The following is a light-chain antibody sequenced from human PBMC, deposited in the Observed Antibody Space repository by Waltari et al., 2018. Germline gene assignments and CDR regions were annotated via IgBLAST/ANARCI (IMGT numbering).Light chain of an antibody. Sequence: EVVLTQSPGTLSLSPGERATLPCRASQSFGSTSLAWYQQKPGQAPRLLIYGASTRATGIPDRFSGSGSGTDFTLTISRLEPEDFAVYYCQQYGTSPQTFGQGTKVEIK. CDR3: QQYGTSPQT. V-gene: IGKV3-20*01. J-gene: IGKJ1*01. CDR1: QSFGSTS. CDR2: GAS.